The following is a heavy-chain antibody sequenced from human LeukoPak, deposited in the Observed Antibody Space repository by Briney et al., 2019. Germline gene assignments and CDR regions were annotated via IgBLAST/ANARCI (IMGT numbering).Heavy chain of an antibody. V-gene: IGHV3-7*01. D-gene: IGHD3-22*01. CDR2: IRHDGSET. CDR3: ARDETYDYESNGYLDF. CDR1: GFTFSSHW. J-gene: IGHJ4*02. Sequence: GGSLRLSCAASGFTFSSHWMTWVRQAPGKGLEWVANIRHDGSETYYVDSLRGRFTISRDNAKNLVYLQMSSLRAEDTAIYYCARDETYDYESNGYLDFWGQGTVVTVSS.